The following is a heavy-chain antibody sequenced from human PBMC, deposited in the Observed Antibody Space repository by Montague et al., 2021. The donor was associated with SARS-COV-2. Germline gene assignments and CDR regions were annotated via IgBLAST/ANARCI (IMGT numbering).Heavy chain of an antibody. CDR3: ARHYSATLPAVY. CDR2: IYAGGNT. Sequence: SETLSLTCTVSGVAISRYYWGGNRQPAGKVLEWIGRIYAGGNTNYNPSLKSRVTMSVDTSKNQFSLKVNSVTAADTAVYYCARHYSATLPAVYWGQGTLVTVSS. D-gene: IGHD2-15*01. CDR1: GVAISRYY. V-gene: IGHV4-4*07. J-gene: IGHJ4*02.